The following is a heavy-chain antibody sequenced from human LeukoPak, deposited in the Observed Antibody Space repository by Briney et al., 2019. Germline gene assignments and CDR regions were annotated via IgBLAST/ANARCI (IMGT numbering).Heavy chain of an antibody. CDR3: ARATSFDWKYYYYYGMDV. CDR1: GFTFSDYY. D-gene: IGHD3-9*01. V-gene: IGHV3-11*01. CDR2: ISSSGSTI. J-gene: IGHJ6*02. Sequence: GGSLRLSCAAPGFTFSDYYMSWIRQAPGKGLEWVSYISSSGSTIYYADSVKGRFTISRDNAKNSLYLQMNSLRAEDTAVYYCARATSFDWKYYYYYGMDVWGQGTTVTVSS.